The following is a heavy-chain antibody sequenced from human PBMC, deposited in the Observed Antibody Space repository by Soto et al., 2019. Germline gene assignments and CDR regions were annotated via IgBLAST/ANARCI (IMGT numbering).Heavy chain of an antibody. Sequence: PSETLSLTCRVPGGSISSYYWSWIRQPAGKGLEWIGRIYVSGITNYNPSLKSRINMSIDTSKNQFSLKLSSVTAADTAVYYCASAPSKPGEPIWDVFDFWGQGTKVTVSS. J-gene: IGHJ3*01. CDR2: IYVSGIT. CDR3: ASAPSKPGEPIWDVFDF. CDR1: GGSISSYY. V-gene: IGHV4-4*07. D-gene: IGHD1-26*01.